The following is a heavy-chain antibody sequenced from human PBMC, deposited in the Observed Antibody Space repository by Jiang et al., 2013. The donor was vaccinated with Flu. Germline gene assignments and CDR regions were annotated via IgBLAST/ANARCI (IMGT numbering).Heavy chain of an antibody. CDR2: INPNSGGT. J-gene: IGHJ4*02. CDR3: ARVGYTGHGPXALEN. D-gene: IGHD5-12*01. Sequence: SGAEVKKPGASVKVSCKASGYTFTGHYMHWVRQAPGQGLEWMGWINPNSGGTNYAQKFQGRVTLTRDTSISTAYMDLNRLKSDDTAVYYCARVGYTGHGPXALENWGQGTLVTVSS. V-gene: IGHV1-2*02. CDR1: GYTFTGHY.